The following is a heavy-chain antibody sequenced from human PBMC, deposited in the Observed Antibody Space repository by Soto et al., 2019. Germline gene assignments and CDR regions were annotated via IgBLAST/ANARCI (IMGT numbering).Heavy chain of an antibody. V-gene: IGHV3-23*01. CDR1: GFTFSTYW. CDR3: VKDKKYDILSAWDALDI. J-gene: IGHJ3*02. CDR2: ISGGGGGT. Sequence: PGGSLRLSCTASGFTFSTYWMTWVRQAPGKGLEWVAAISGGGGGTYYADPVKGRFTISRDNSKNTLHLQMNNLRAEDTATYYCVKDKKYDILSAWDALDIWGHGTLVTVSS. D-gene: IGHD3-9*01.